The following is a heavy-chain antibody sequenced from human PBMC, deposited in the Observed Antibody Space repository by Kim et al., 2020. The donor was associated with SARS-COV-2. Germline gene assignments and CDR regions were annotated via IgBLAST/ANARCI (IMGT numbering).Heavy chain of an antibody. CDR1: GFTFSSYS. J-gene: IGHJ4*02. V-gene: IGHV3-21*01. CDR3: ARKRRYYDSSGYYGDFDY. Sequence: GGSLRLSCAASGFTFSSYSMNWVRQAPGKGLEWVSSISSSSSYIYYADSVKGRFTISRDNAKNSLYLQMNSLRAEDTAVYYCARKRRYYDSSGYYGDFDYWGQGTLVTVSS. CDR2: ISSSSSYI. D-gene: IGHD3-22*01.